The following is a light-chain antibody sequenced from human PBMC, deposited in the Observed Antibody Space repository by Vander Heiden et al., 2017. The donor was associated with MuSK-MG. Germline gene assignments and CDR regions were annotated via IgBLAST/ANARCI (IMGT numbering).Light chain of an antibody. Sequence: SYALPQPPSVSVSPGQTARITCSGDALPKQYAYWYQQKPGQAPVLVIYKDSERPSGIPERFSGSSSGTTVTLTISGAQAEDEADYYCQSADSSGTWVFGGGTKLTVL. J-gene: IGLJ3*02. CDR1: ALPKQY. CDR2: KDS. V-gene: IGLV3-25*03. CDR3: QSADSSGTWV.